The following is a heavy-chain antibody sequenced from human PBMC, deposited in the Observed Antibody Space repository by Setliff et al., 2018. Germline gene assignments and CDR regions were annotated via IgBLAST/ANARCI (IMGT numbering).Heavy chain of an antibody. J-gene: IGHJ4*02. CDR1: GGSFSGYY. D-gene: IGHD4-17*01. V-gene: IGHV4-59*01. CDR2: ISDSGSA. Sequence: SETLSLTCAVYGGSFSGYYWIWIRQPPGKGLEWIAYISDSGSANYSPSLKSRVTISVDTSKNQFSLKLSSVTAADTAVYYCAREVYGDYPTYYFDYWGQGTLVTVSS. CDR3: AREVYGDYPTYYFDY.